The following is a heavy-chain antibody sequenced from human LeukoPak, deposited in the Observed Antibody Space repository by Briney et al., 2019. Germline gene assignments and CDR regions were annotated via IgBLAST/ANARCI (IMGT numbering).Heavy chain of an antibody. Sequence: GGSLRLSCAVSGFTSSDYAMSWVRQAPGKGLEWVSAISASGGSTYYADSVKGRFTISRDNSKNTLFLQMNSLRAEDTAVYYCATPQGDFWGQGTLVTVSS. CDR1: GFTSSDYA. CDR3: ATPQGDF. D-gene: IGHD3-16*01. V-gene: IGHV3-23*01. J-gene: IGHJ4*02. CDR2: ISASGGST.